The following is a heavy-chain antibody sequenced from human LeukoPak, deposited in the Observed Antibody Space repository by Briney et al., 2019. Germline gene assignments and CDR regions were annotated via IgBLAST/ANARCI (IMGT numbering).Heavy chain of an antibody. J-gene: IGHJ5*02. CDR1: GYTFTNYD. V-gene: IGHV1-8*01. Sequence: HRASVKVSCKASGYTFTNYDINWVRQAAGQGLEWMGWMNQNSGNTGYAQKFQGRVTMTRDTSISTAYMELSNLRSEDTAVYYCARNIPFVRKTVRSNWFDPWGQGTLVTVSS. CDR2: MNQNSGNT. D-gene: IGHD2-2*02. CDR3: ARNIPFVRKTVRSNWFDP.